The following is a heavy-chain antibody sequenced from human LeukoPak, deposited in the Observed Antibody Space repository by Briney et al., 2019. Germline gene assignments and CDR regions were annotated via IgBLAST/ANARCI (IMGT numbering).Heavy chain of an antibody. CDR1: GGSISGYY. V-gene: IGHV4-4*07. CDR3: ARDRIGGYASGNYFVV. J-gene: IGHJ6*04. Sequence: PSETLSLTCTVSGGSISGYYWGWIRQPAGKGLEWIGRIYSSGSTNYHPSLKSRVTMSVDTSKNQFSLKLSSVTAADTAMYFCARDRIGGYASGNYFVVWGKGTTVTVSS. D-gene: IGHD3-10*01. CDR2: IYSSGST.